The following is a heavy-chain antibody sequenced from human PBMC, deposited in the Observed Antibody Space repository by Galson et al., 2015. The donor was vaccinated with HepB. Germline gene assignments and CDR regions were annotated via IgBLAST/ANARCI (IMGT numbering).Heavy chain of an antibody. CDR3: AKDLVEGHSTSWYNFDS. J-gene: IGHJ4*02. Sequence: SLRLSCAGSGFNFTNYAMNWVRQAPGKGLEWVSAMSGSGKSTYYADPVKGRFTLSRDTFKNKLYLQMNNLRVEDTAVYFCAKDLVEGHSTSWYNFDSWGQGTLVTVSS. CDR2: MSGSGKST. CDR1: GFNFTNYA. D-gene: IGHD6-13*01. V-gene: IGHV3-23*01.